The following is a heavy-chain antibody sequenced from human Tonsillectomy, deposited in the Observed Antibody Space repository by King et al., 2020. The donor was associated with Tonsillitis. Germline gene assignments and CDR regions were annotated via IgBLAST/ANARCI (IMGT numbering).Heavy chain of an antibody. J-gene: IGHJ4*02. CDR3: ARDGY. CDR1: GGSISSYY. V-gene: IGHV4-59*01. CDR2: IYYSGST. Sequence: QLQESGPGLVKPSETLSLTCTVSGGSISSYYWSWLRQPPGKGLEWIGYIYYSGSTNYNPSLKSRVTISVDTSKNQFSLKLSSVTAADTAVYYCARDGYWGQGTLVTVSS.